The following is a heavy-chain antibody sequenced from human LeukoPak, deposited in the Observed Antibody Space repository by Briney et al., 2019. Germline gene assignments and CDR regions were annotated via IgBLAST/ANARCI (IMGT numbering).Heavy chain of an antibody. CDR3: ARVAAAAVTDY. CDR1: GYTFTDYY. J-gene: IGHJ4*02. Sequence: ASVKVSCKASGYTFTDYYMHWLRQAPGQGLEWMGWMHPNSGGTNYAQKFQGRVTMTRDTSISTAYMELRSLRSDDTAVYYCARVAAAAVTDYWGQGTLVTVSS. CDR2: MHPNSGGT. V-gene: IGHV1-2*02. D-gene: IGHD6-13*01.